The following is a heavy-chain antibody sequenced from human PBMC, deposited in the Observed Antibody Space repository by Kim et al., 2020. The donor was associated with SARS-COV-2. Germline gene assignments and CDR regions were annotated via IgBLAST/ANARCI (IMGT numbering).Heavy chain of an antibody. CDR2: ISTTSYM. CDR1: GFTFSNYR. Sequence: GGSLRLSCAASGFTFSNYRMNWVRQAPGKGLEWVSSISTTSYMSYTDSLRGRFTISRDNAKNSLYLEMESLTVEDTAVYYCTRVGRHSNAWSRSSYSNHYGMDVWGQGTTVTVSS. D-gene: IGHD6-13*01. V-gene: IGHV3-21*06. J-gene: IGHJ6*02. CDR3: TRVGRHSNAWSRSSYSNHYGMDV.